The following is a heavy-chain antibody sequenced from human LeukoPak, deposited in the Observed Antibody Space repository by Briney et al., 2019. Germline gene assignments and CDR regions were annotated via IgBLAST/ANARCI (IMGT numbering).Heavy chain of an antibody. CDR2: ISAYNGNT. D-gene: IGHD6-19*01. CDR1: GYTFTSYG. J-gene: IGHJ4*02. V-gene: IGHV1-18*01. CDR3: ARDYSSGWTGY. Sequence: ASVKVSCKASGYTFTSYGISWLRQPPGQGLEWMGWISAYNGNTNYAQKLQGRVTMTTDTSTSTAYMGLRSLRSDDTAVYYCARDYSSGWTGYWGQGTLVTVSS.